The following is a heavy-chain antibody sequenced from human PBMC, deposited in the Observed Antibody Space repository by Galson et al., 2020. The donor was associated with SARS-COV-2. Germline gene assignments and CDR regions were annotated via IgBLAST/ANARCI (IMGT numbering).Heavy chain of an antibody. J-gene: IGHJ6*03. CDR3: AKAIFGVVISPYYYYYMDV. CDR2: INHRGST. Sequence: SETLSLTCAVYGGSFSDYYWSWIRQPPGKGLEWIGEINHRGSTKYNPSLRSRVTISVDTSKNQFSLRLSSVTAADTAVYYCAKAIFGVVISPYYYYYMDVWGKGTTVTVSS. V-gene: IGHV4-34*01. D-gene: IGHD3-3*01. CDR1: GGSFSDYY.